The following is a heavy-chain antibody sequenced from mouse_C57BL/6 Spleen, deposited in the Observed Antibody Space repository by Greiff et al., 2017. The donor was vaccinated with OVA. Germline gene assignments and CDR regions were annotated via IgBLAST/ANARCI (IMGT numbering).Heavy chain of an antibody. CDR3: ASGGNYGIFAY. V-gene: IGHV2-6*01. CDR1: GFSLTSYG. J-gene: IGHJ3*01. CDR2: IWGVGST. D-gene: IGHD2-1*01. Sequence: VKLMESGPGLVAPSQSLSITCTVSGFSLTSYGVDWVRQSPGKGLEWLGVIWGVGSTNYNSALKSRLSISKDNSKSQVFLKMNSLQADDTAMYYCASGGNYGIFAYWGQGTLVTVSA.